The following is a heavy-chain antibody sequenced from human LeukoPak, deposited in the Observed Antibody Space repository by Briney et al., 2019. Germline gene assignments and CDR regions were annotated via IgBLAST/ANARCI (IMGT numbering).Heavy chain of an antibody. V-gene: IGHV3-23*01. J-gene: IGHJ4*02. D-gene: IGHD2-21*02. Sequence: AGGSLRLSCAASGFTFSSYAMSWVRQAPGKGLEWVSAISGSGGSTYYADSVKGRFTISRDNSKNTLYLQMDSLRAEDTAIYYCAKDRGSGDFYYPNDYWGQGTLVTVSS. CDR1: GFTFSSYA. CDR2: ISGSGGST. CDR3: AKDRGSGDFYYPNDY.